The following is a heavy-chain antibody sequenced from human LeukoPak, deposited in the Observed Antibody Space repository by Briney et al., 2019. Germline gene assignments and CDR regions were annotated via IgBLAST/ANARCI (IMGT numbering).Heavy chain of an antibody. Sequence: GGSLRLSCAASGFTFSSYEMNWVRQAPGKGLERVSYISSSGSTIYYADSVKGRFTISRDNAKNSLYLQMNSLRAEDTAVYYCASLGPRMDVWGQGTTVTVSS. CDR1: GFTFSSYE. D-gene: IGHD3-16*01. CDR3: ASLGPRMDV. V-gene: IGHV3-48*03. J-gene: IGHJ6*02. CDR2: ISSSGSTI.